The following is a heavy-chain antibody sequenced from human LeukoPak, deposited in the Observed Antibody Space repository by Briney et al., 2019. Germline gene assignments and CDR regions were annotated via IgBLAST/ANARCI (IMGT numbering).Heavy chain of an antibody. CDR1: GGTFSSYA. Sequence: SVKVSCKASGGTFSSYAISWVRQAPGQGLEWMGGIIPIFGTANYAQKFQGRVTITADKSTSTAYMELSSLRSGDTAVYYCASLPYSSGLHNWGQGTLVTVSS. CDR2: IIPIFGTA. V-gene: IGHV1-69*06. J-gene: IGHJ4*02. D-gene: IGHD6-19*01. CDR3: ASLPYSSGLHN.